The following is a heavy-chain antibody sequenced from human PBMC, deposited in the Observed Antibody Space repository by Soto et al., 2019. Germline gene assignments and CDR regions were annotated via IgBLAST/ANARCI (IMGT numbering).Heavy chain of an antibody. V-gene: IGHV1-18*01. CDR3: ARGLSEDYVCSGYYGFDD. CDR1: GYTFTSYG. J-gene: IGHJ4*02. CDR2: ISAYNGNT. D-gene: IGHD3-3*01. Sequence: ASVKVSCTASGYTFTSYGVTWVRQAPGQGLEWMGWISAYNGNTNYAQKLQGRVTMTTDTSTSTAYMELRSLRSDDTAVYYCARGLSEDYVCSGYYGFDDWGKGTLVTVSS.